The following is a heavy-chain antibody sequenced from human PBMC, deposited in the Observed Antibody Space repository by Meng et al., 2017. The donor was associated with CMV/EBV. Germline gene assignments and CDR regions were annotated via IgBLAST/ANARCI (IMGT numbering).Heavy chain of an antibody. Sequence: SVNVSCKSSGRTLSSYPISWVRQAPGQGLEWMGGIIPIFGTANYAQNFQGRVTITTDESTSTAYMELSSLRSEDTAVYYCARTGIAAAGRLNYYGMDVWGQGTTVTVSS. J-gene: IGHJ6*02. D-gene: IGHD6-13*01. CDR2: IIPIFGTA. V-gene: IGHV1-69*05. CDR3: ARTGIAAAGRLNYYGMDV. CDR1: GRTLSSYP.